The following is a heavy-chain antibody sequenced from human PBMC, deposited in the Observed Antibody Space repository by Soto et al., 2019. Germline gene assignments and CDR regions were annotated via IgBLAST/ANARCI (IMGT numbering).Heavy chain of an antibody. CDR2: ISYDGSFV. V-gene: IGHV3-30*18. D-gene: IGHD1-1*01. CDR3: AKERGRNRNFAMDV. J-gene: IGHJ6*02. CDR1: GLTLVDYG. Sequence: WGSLRLSCVVSGLTLVDYGFHCVRHSPGKGLDWVAAISYDGSFVYYADSVRGRFTISRDNSRNTLDLQMNTLRHEDTAVYYRAKERGRNRNFAMDVWGQGTSVTVSS.